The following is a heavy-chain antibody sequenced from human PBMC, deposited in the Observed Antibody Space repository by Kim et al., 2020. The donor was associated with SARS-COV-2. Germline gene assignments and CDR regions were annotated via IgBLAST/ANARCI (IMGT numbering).Heavy chain of an antibody. D-gene: IGHD3-22*01. V-gene: IGHV4-34*01. CDR1: GGSFSGYY. CDR3: ARGSSGYYYVLDY. J-gene: IGHJ4*02. Sequence: SETLSLTCAVYGGSFSGYYWSWIRQPPGKGLEWIGEINHSGSTNYNPSLKSRVTISVDTSKNQFSLKLSSVTAADTAVYYCARGSSGYYYVLDYWGQGTLVTVSS. CDR2: INHSGST.